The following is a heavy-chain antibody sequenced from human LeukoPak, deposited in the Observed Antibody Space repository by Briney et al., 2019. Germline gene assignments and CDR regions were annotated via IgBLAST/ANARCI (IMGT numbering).Heavy chain of an antibody. J-gene: IGHJ4*02. Sequence: ASVKVSCKVSGYTFTGYYMHWVRQAPGQGLEWMGRINPNSGGTNYAQKFQGRVTMTRDTSISTAYMELSRLRSDDTAVYYCARAITIFGVVTGADLGYWGQGTLVTVSS. D-gene: IGHD3-3*01. CDR2: INPNSGGT. V-gene: IGHV1-2*06. CDR1: GYTFTGYY. CDR3: ARAITIFGVVTGADLGY.